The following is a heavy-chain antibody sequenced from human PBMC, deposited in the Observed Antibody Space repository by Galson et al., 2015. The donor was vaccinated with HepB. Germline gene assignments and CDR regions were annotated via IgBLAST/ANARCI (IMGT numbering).Heavy chain of an antibody. CDR1: GFTFNSYA. Sequence: SLRLSCAASGFTFNSYALHWVRQAPGKGLEWVSIISYDGSDQHYAESVKGRFAISRDNSKNTLYLQMTTLRLEDTAVYYCASTYYYGSGGKRNAFEIWGQGTLVAVSS. D-gene: IGHD3-10*01. J-gene: IGHJ3*02. V-gene: IGHV3-30*09. CDR3: ASTYYYGSGGKRNAFEI. CDR2: ISYDGSDQ.